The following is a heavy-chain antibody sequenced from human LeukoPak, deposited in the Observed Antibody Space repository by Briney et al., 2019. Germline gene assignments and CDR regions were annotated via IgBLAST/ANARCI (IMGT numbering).Heavy chain of an antibody. CDR2: VSSGGSYT. Sequence: GGSLRLSCAASGFTFSDYYMSWIRQAPGKGLEWVSYVSSGGSYTNYADSVKGRFTISRDNAENSLYLQMNSLRAEDPAVYYCARALAITHIDYWGQGTLVTVSS. D-gene: IGHD2-21*01. CDR3: ARALAITHIDY. V-gene: IGHV3-11*05. CDR1: GFTFSDYY. J-gene: IGHJ4*02.